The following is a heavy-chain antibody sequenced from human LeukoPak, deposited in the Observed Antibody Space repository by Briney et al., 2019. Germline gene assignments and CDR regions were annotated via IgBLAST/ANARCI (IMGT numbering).Heavy chain of an antibody. D-gene: IGHD3-22*01. V-gene: IGHV7-4-1*02. CDR3: ARDMDRYDSSGYYYVGFDY. CDR1: GYTFTSYG. J-gene: IGHJ4*02. Sequence: ASVKVSCKASGYTFTSYGISWVRQAPGQGLEWMGWINTNTGNPTYAQGFTGRFVFSLDTSVSTAYLQISSLKAEDTAVYYCARDMDRYDSSGYYYVGFDYWGQGTLVTVSS. CDR2: INTNTGNP.